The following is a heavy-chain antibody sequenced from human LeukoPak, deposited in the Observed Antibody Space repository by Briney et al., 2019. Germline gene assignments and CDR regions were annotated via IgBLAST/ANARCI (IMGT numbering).Heavy chain of an antibody. CDR2: IYPGDSDT. Sequence: GESLKISCKGSGYTFTSYWIGWVRQMPGKGREWMGIIYPGDSDTRYSPSFQGQVTISVDKSLSTAYLQWSSLKASDTAMYYCARLASTRTSAFDYWGQGTLVTVPS. CDR3: ARLASTRTSAFDY. J-gene: IGHJ4*02. CDR1: GYTFTSYW. D-gene: IGHD2-2*01. V-gene: IGHV5-51*01.